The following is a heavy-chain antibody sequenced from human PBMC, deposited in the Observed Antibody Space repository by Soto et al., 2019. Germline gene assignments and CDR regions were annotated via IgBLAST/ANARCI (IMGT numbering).Heavy chain of an antibody. V-gene: IGHV4-39*02. Sequence: SETLSLTCTVSGGSISSSSYYWGWIRQPPGKGLEWIGSIYYSGSTYYNPSLKSRVTISVDTSKNQFSLKLSSVTAADTAVYYCAREPTRSYYYYGMDVWGQGTTVTVSS. J-gene: IGHJ6*02. CDR1: GGSISSSSYY. CDR3: AREPTRSYYYYGMDV. D-gene: IGHD1-1*01. CDR2: IYYSGST.